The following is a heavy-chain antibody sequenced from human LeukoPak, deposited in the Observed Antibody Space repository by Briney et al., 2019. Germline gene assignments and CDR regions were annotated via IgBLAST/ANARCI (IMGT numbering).Heavy chain of an antibody. CDR2: IRAYNGNT. D-gene: IGHD1-26*01. Sequence: GSSVKVSFKASGYTFTSYGISWVRQAPGQGLEWMGWIRAYNGNTNYAQKLQGRVTMTTDTSTSTAYMELKSLRSDDTAVYYCARVSYFNWYFDLWGRGTLVTVSS. J-gene: IGHJ2*01. CDR1: GYTFTSYG. CDR3: ARVSYFNWYFDL. V-gene: IGHV1-18*01.